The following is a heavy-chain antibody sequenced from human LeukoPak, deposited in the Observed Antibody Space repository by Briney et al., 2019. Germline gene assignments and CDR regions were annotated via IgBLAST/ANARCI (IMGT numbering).Heavy chain of an antibody. V-gene: IGHV3-23*01. Sequence: GGSLRLSCAASGFTFSSYSMNWVRQAPGKGPEWVSAISGSGGSTYYADSVKGRFTISRDNSKNTLYLQMNSLRAEDTAVYYCAKAHSSGWYGDDAFDIWGQGTMVTVSS. CDR2: ISGSGGST. J-gene: IGHJ3*02. CDR3: AKAHSSGWYGDDAFDI. CDR1: GFTFSSYS. D-gene: IGHD6-19*01.